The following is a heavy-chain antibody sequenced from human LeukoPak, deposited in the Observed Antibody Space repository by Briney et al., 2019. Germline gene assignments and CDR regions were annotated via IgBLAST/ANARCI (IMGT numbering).Heavy chain of an antibody. V-gene: IGHV1-69*05. CDR1: GGTFSSYA. Sequence: AASVKVSCKASGGTFSSYAISWVRQAPGQGLEWMGRIIPIFGTANYAQKFQGRVTITTDEPTSTAYMELSSLRSEDTAVYYCARSLRSWSYAFDYWGQGTLVTVSS. J-gene: IGHJ4*02. CDR3: ARSLRSWSYAFDY. D-gene: IGHD1-26*01. CDR2: IIPIFGTA.